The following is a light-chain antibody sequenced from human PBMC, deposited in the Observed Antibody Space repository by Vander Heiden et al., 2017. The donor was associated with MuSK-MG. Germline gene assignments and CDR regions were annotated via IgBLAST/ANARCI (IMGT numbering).Light chain of an antibody. CDR1: QNILTF. V-gene: IGKV1-39*01. CDR3: QQTDNSGRT. Sequence: DIQMTQSPSSLSASVGDRVTIACRASQNILTFLNWYQQKPGKAPKLLIYAASSLETGVPSRFSGSGSGTDFTLTMIRLQAEDFTTYYCQQTDNSGRTFGQGTKVEIK. J-gene: IGKJ1*01. CDR2: AAS.